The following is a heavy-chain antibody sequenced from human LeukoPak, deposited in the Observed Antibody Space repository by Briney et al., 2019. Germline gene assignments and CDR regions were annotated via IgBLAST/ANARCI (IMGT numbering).Heavy chain of an antibody. V-gene: IGHV1-2*02. J-gene: IGHJ6*01. CDR3: ARVHGDYDGNYCYYYGMDV. CDR2: INPNSGGT. Sequence: ASVKVSCKAAGYTFTGYYMHWVRQAPGQGLEWMGWINPNSGGTNYAQKFQGRVTMTRDTSISTAYMELSMLRSDDTAVYYCARVHGDYDGNYCYYYGMDVWGQGTTVRVFS. D-gene: IGHD4-23*01. CDR1: GYTFTGYY.